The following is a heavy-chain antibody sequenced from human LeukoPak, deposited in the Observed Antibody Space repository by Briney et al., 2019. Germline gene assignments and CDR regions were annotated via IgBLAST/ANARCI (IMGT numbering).Heavy chain of an antibody. V-gene: IGHV4-31*03. CDR1: GGSISSGGYY. Sequence: SETLSLTCTVSGGSISSGGYYWSWIRQHPGKGLEWIGYIYYSGSTYYNPSLKSRVTISVDTSKNQFSLKLSSVTAADTAVYYCARRFRKAGKAFDIWGQGTMVTVSS. D-gene: IGHD6-19*01. J-gene: IGHJ3*02. CDR2: IYYSGST. CDR3: ARRFRKAGKAFDI.